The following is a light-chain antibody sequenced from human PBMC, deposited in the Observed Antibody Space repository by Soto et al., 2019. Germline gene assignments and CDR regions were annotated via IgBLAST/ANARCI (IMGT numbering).Light chain of an antibody. CDR1: QSVSSSY. Sequence: EIVLTQSPGTLSLSPGERATLSCRASQSVSSSYLAWYQQKPGQAPRLLIYGASSRAAGIPDRFSGSGSGTDFTLTISRLEPEDFAVYYCQQYGSSQATFGPGTKV. CDR2: GAS. V-gene: IGKV3-20*01. CDR3: QQYGSSQAT. J-gene: IGKJ3*01.